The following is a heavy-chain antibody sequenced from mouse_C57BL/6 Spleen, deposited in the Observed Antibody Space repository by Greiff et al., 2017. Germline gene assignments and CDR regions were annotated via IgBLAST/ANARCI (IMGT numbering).Heavy chain of an antibody. D-gene: IGHD3-1*01. Sequence: EVQLVESGGDLVKPGGSLKLSCAASGFTFSSYGMSWVRQTPDKRLEWVATISSGGSYTYYPDSVKGRFTISRDNAKNTLYLQMSSLKSEDTAMYYCARAGPGDYWGQGTSVTVSS. J-gene: IGHJ4*01. CDR1: GFTFSSYG. V-gene: IGHV5-6*01. CDR3: ARAGPGDY. CDR2: ISSGGSYT.